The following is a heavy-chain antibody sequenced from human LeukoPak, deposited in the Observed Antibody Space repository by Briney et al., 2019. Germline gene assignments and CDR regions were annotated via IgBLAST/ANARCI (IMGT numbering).Heavy chain of an antibody. D-gene: IGHD6-6*01. CDR3: MVNFEYSSSSDGFDY. CDR1: GFTFSGSA. CDR2: IRSKANSYAT. V-gene: IGHV3-73*01. J-gene: IGHJ4*02. Sequence: GGSLRLSCAASGFTFSGSAMHWVRQASGKGVEWVGRIRSKANSYATAYAASVKGRFTISRDDSKNTAYLQMNSLKTEDTAVYYCMVNFEYSSSSDGFDYWGQGTLVTVSS.